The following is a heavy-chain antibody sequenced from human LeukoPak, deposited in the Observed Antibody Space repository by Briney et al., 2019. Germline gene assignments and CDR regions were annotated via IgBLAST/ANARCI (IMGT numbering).Heavy chain of an antibody. CDR1: GFVFTKYA. Sequence: GGSLRLSCAASGFVFTKYAMSWVRQTPGKGLEWVSGIRSDGTTYYVDSVKGRFTISRDNSNDTLHLQMNSLRAEDTALYYCAKGDVSGWYGNFDYWGQGTLVTVSS. D-gene: IGHD6-19*01. CDR2: IRSDGTT. CDR3: AKGDVSGWYGNFDY. V-gene: IGHV3-23*01. J-gene: IGHJ4*02.